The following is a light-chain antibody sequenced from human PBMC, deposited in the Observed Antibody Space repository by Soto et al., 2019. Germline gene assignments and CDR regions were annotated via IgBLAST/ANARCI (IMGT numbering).Light chain of an antibody. J-gene: IGLJ2*01. CDR2: KDS. Sequence: SYELTQPPSVAVSPGQTARITFSGDALPKQYAYWYQQKPGQAPVLVIYKDSERPSGIPERFSGSSSGTTVTLTISGVQAEDEADYYCQSADSSGTYVVFGGGTKLTV. CDR1: ALPKQY. CDR3: QSADSSGTYVV. V-gene: IGLV3-25*03.